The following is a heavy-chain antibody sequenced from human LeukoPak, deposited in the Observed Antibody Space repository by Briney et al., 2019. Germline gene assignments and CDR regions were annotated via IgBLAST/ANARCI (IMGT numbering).Heavy chain of an antibody. CDR3: ASGYSGSYYGQDY. J-gene: IGHJ4*02. CDR1: GGTFSSYA. V-gene: IGHV1-69*05. D-gene: IGHD1-26*01. CDR2: IIPIFGTA. Sequence: SVKVSCKASGGTFSSYAISWVRQAPGQGLEWMGGIIPIFGTANYAQKFQGRVTITTDESTSTAYMELSSLRSEDTAVYYCASGYSGSYYGQDYWGQGTLVTVSS.